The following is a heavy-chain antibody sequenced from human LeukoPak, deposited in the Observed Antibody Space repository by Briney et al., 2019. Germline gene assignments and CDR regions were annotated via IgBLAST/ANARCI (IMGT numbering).Heavy chain of an antibody. CDR3: AKVLEAATNDAFDM. CDR1: GFTFSSYG. CDR2: IWYDGSNK. D-gene: IGHD2-15*01. Sequence: GGSLRLSCAASGFTFSSYGMHWVRQAPGKGLEWVAVIWYDGSNKYYADSVKGRFTISRDNSKNTLYLQMNSLRAEDMAVYYCAKVLEAATNDAFDMWGQRTMVTVSS. V-gene: IGHV3-33*06. J-gene: IGHJ3*02.